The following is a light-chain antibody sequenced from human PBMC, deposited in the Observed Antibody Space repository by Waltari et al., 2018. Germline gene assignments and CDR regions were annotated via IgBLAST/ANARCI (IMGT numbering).Light chain of an antibody. Sequence: DIVMTQSPDFLAVSLGERATINCKSSQSVLYRSNNKNYLAWYQQKPGQSPKLLIYWASTRHSGVPDRFSGSGSETDFTLTITSLQAEDVAVYYCHQYYLSPWTFGQGTQMELK. CDR3: HQYYLSPWT. V-gene: IGKV4-1*01. CDR1: QSVLYRSNNKNY. CDR2: WAS. J-gene: IGKJ1*01.